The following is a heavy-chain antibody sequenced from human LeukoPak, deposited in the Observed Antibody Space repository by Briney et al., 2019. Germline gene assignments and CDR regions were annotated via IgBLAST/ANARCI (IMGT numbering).Heavy chain of an antibody. V-gene: IGHV3-21*01. CDR2: ISSSSSYI. Sequence: PGGSLRLSCAASGFTFSSYSMNWVRQAPGKGLEWVSSISSSSSYIYYADSVKGRFTISRDNAKNSLYLQMNGLRAEDTAVYYCARDSLAAAGIFDYWGQGTLVTVSS. J-gene: IGHJ4*02. D-gene: IGHD6-13*01. CDR3: ARDSLAAAGIFDY. CDR1: GFTFSSYS.